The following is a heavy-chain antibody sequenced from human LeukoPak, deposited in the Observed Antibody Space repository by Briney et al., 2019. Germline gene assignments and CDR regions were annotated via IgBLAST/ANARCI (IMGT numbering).Heavy chain of an antibody. D-gene: IGHD6-19*01. CDR3: ARQYSSAWYSADY. CDR2: IYYSGST. V-gene: IGHV4-39*01. CDR1: GGSISSHSYY. Sequence: SETLSLTCTISGGSISSHSYYWGWIRQPPGKGLEWIGSIYYSGSTDYNPSLKSRVTIFVDTSKNQFSLKLSSVTAADTAVYYCARQYSSAWYSADYWGQGTLVTVSS. J-gene: IGHJ4*02.